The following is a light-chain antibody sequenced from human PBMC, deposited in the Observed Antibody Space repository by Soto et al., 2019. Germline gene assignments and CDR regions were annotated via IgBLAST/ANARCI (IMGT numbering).Light chain of an antibody. CDR3: QTWGTGTWV. J-gene: IGLJ3*02. Sequence: QLVLTQSPSASASLGASVKLTCTLSSGHSSYAIAWHQQQPEKGPRYLMKLNSDGSHSKGDGIPDRFSGSSSGAERYRTISSLQSEDEADYYCQTWGTGTWVFGGGPKLTVL. CDR1: SGHSSYA. CDR2: LNSDGSH. V-gene: IGLV4-69*01.